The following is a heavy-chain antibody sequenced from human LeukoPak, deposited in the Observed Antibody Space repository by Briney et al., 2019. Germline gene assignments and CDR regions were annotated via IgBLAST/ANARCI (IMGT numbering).Heavy chain of an antibody. Sequence: RPGGSLRLSCAASGFTFSDALMTWVRQAPGKGLEWVGRIQTKSEGGTADYAAPVRGRFTISRHDSKSTLYLQMNGLKTEDTAVYYCTTDWSRWGQGTLVTVSS. D-gene: IGHD2-8*02. J-gene: IGHJ4*02. CDR2: IQTKSEGGTA. CDR1: GFTFSDAL. CDR3: TTDWSR. V-gene: IGHV3-15*01.